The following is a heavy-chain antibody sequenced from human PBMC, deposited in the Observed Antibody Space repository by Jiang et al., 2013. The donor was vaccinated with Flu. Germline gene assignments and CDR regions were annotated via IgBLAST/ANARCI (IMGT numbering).Heavy chain of an antibody. CDR1: GGSISNYY. J-gene: IGHJ6*02. CDR2: IYYGGIT. V-gene: IGHV4-59*12. Sequence: PGLVKPSETLSLTCTVSGGSISNYYWSWIRQPPGKGLEWIGYIYYGGITNYNPSLKSRVTISIDTSKNQFSLKLSSVTAADTAVYYCAREKSGMDVWGQGTTVTVSS. CDR3: AREKSGMDV.